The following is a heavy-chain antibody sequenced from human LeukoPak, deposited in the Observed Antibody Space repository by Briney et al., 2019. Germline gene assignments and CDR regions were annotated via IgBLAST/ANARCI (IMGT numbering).Heavy chain of an antibody. CDR1: GYTFIGYY. V-gene: IGHV1-2*06. J-gene: IGHJ4*02. D-gene: IGHD1-26*01. CDR2: SNPDSGDT. Sequence: GASVKVSCKASGYTFIGYYMHWVRQAPGQGLEWMGRSNPDSGDTNYAQHFQGRVTMTRDTSITTAYMELNRLTSDDTAVYYCARDLSPTPHWELDYWGQGTLVTVSS. CDR3: ARDLSPTPHWELDY.